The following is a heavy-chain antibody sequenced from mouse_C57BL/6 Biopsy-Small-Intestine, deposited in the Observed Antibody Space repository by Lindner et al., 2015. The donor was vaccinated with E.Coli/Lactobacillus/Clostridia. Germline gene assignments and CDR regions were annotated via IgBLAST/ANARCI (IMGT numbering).Heavy chain of an antibody. CDR1: GGTFSSYA. J-gene: IGHJ1*01. V-gene: IGHV1-81*01. D-gene: IGHD2-5*01. Sequence: SVKVSCKASGGTFSSYAISWVRQAPGQGLEGMGGIIPIFGTANYAQKFQGRVTITADKSTSTAYMELSSLRSEDTAVYYCASRTYSNYNYYYYGMDVWGQGTTVTVSS. CDR3: ASRTYSNYNYYYYGMDV. CDR2: IIPIFGTA.